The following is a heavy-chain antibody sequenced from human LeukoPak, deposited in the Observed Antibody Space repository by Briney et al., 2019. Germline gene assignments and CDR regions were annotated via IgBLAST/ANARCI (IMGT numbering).Heavy chain of an antibody. D-gene: IGHD6-13*01. V-gene: IGHV1-69*05. CDR2: IIPIFGTA. CDR1: GGTFSNYA. J-gene: IGHJ3*02. CDR3: AREREQLVHYDAFDI. Sequence: SVKVSCKASGGTFSNYAINWVRQAPGQGLEWMGVIIPIFGTANYAQKFQGRVTITTDESTSTAYMEVSSLTSEDTAVYYCAREREQLVHYDAFDIWGQGTMVTVSS.